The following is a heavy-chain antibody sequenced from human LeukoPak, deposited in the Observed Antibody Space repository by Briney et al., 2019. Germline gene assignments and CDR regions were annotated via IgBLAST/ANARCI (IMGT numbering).Heavy chain of an antibody. Sequence: GGSLRLSCAASGFTVSSNYMSWVRQAPGKGLEWVAVISYDGSNKYYADSVKGRFTISRDNSKNTLYLQMNSLRAEDTAVYYCARGGPPKYCSSTSCYREYLDYWGQGTLVTASS. D-gene: IGHD2-2*01. CDR2: ISYDGSNK. J-gene: IGHJ4*02. V-gene: IGHV3-30-3*01. CDR3: ARGGPPKYCSSTSCYREYLDY. CDR1: GFTVSSNY.